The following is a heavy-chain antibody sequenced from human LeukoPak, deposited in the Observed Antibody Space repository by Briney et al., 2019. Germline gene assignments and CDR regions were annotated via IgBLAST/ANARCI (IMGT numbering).Heavy chain of an antibody. CDR3: ARHTRPLTYYDILTGYPPYYGMDV. Sequence: SESLSLTCTVSGGSISSYYWSWIRQPPGKGLEWSGYIYYSGTTNYNPSLKSRVTISVDTSKNQFSLKLSSVTAADTAVYYCARHTRPLTYYDILTGYPPYYGMDVWGQGTTVTVSS. D-gene: IGHD3-9*01. CDR2: IYYSGTT. V-gene: IGHV4-59*08. J-gene: IGHJ6*02. CDR1: GGSISSYY.